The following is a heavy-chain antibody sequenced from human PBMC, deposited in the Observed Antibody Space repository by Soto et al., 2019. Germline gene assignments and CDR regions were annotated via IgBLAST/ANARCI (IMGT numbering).Heavy chain of an antibody. Sequence: PSETLSLTCTISGGSISGYYWSWIRQPPGKGLEWIGYVYYSGSTNYNPSLESRVTISIDTSKNQFSLKLTSVTAADTAVYYCAREKGYCSGGTCHGPMSTVTTRYFDYWGQGILVTVS. CDR3: AREKGYCSGGTCHGPMSTVTTRYFDY. D-gene: IGHD2-15*01. J-gene: IGHJ4*02. V-gene: IGHV4-59*12. CDR2: VYYSGST. CDR1: GGSISGYY.